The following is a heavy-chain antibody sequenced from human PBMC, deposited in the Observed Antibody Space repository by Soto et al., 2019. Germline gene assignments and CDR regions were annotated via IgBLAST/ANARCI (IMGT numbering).Heavy chain of an antibody. J-gene: IGHJ5*01. Sequence: EVQLVESGGGVVRPGGSLRLACAVSGFSLDEYGMSWVRQAPGKGLEWVSGMHRNGGSTGYADSVKGRFTISRDDAKNSLYLKMNSLQAEDTAFYSCARDNRWVFESGDYGDSGGNGTLVPVPS. CDR3: ARDNRWVFESGDYGDS. V-gene: IGHV3-20*04. CDR1: GFSLDEYG. D-gene: IGHD4-17*01. CDR2: MHRNGGST.